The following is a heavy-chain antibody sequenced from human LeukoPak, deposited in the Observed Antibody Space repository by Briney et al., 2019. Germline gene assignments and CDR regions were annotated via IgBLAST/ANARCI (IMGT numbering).Heavy chain of an antibody. CDR2: MNPNSGNT. J-gene: IGHJ4*02. V-gene: IGHV1-8*01. D-gene: IGHD6-19*01. Sequence: ASVKVSCKASGYTFTSYDINWVRQATGQGLEWMGWMNPNSGNTGYAQKFQGRVTMTRSTSISTAYMELSSLRSEDTAVYYCARDSGQAASGDYWGQGTLVTVSS. CDR3: ARDSGQAASGDY. CDR1: GYTFTSYD.